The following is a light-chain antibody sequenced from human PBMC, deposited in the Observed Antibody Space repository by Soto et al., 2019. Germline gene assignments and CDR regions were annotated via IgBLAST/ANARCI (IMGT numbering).Light chain of an antibody. CDR1: QSINSK. CDR2: GAS. J-gene: IGKJ4*01. CDR3: QQYYSTPLT. V-gene: IGKV3-15*01. Sequence: EIVMTQSPATLSVSPGEIATLSCRASQSINSKLAWYQQKPGQAPRLLIYGASIRATGIPARFSGSGSGTEFTLAISSLQSEDVAVYYCQQYYSTPLTFGGGTEVEIK.